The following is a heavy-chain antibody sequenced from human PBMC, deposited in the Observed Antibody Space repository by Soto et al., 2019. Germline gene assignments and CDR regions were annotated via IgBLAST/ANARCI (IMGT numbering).Heavy chain of an antibody. V-gene: IGHV4-59*01. CDR1: GGSISGYY. Sequence: QVQLQESGPGLVKPSATLSLTCTVSGGSISGYYWNWIRQPPGKGLEWIGYISYSGSTNYNPSLKSRDTISLDTSNSKFSRKLSSVTAADTATFYCARGKGSIRPRVFDIWGQGTMVTVSS. CDR3: ARGKGSIRPRVFDI. J-gene: IGHJ3*02. CDR2: ISYSGST.